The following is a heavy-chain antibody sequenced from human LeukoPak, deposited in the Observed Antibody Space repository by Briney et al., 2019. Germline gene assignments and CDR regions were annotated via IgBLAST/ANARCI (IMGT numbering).Heavy chain of an antibody. Sequence: GVSLRLSCAASGFTFSNAWMSWVRQAPGKGLEWVSAISGSGGSTYYADSVKGRFTISRDNSKNTLYLQMNSLRAEDTAVYYCAIRLSSNWGPFDYWGQGTLVTVSS. CDR3: AIRLSSNWGPFDY. D-gene: IGHD6-13*01. CDR1: GFTFSNAW. J-gene: IGHJ4*02. CDR2: ISGSGGST. V-gene: IGHV3-23*01.